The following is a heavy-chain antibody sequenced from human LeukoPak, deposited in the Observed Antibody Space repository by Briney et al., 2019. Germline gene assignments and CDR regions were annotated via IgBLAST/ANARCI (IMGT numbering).Heavy chain of an antibody. CDR1: GFTFSSYA. CDR2: ISYDGGNK. D-gene: IGHD5-24*01. CDR3: ARAWRSRDWFDP. Sequence: GRSLRPSCAASGFTFSSYAMHWVRQAPGKGLEWVAVISYDGGNKYYADSVKGRFTISRDNSKNTLYLQMNSLRAEDTAVYYCARAWRSRDWFDPWGQGTLVTVSS. J-gene: IGHJ5*02. V-gene: IGHV3-30*04.